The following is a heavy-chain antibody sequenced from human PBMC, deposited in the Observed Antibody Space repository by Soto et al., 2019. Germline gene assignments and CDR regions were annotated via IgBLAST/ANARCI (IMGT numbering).Heavy chain of an antibody. Sequence: ASVKVSCNASGYTFTSYGISWVRQAPGQGLEWMGWISAYNGNTNYAQKLQGRVTMTTDTSTSTAYMELRSLRSDDTAVYYCASCSLYYYDSSGAFDIWGQGTMVTVSS. CDR3: ASCSLYYYDSSGAFDI. V-gene: IGHV1-18*01. CDR2: ISAYNGNT. D-gene: IGHD3-22*01. CDR1: GYTFTSYG. J-gene: IGHJ3*02.